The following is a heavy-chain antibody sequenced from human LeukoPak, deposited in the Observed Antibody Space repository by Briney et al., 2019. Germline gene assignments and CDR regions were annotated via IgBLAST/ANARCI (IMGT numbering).Heavy chain of an antibody. D-gene: IGHD3-10*01. V-gene: IGHV3-53*01. Sequence: PGGSLRLSGAASGFTVSSNYMSWVRQAPGKGLEWVSVIYSGGTTSYADSVKGRFTIARDNSKNTLFLQLNSLRAEDTAVYYCARVSSYGSGSYYHYYFDYWGQGTLVTVSS. J-gene: IGHJ4*02. CDR2: IYSGGTT. CDR1: GFTVSSNY. CDR3: ARVSSYGSGSYYHYYFDY.